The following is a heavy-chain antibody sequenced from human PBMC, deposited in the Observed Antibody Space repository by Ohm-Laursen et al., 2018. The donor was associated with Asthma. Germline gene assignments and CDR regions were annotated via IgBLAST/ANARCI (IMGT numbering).Heavy chain of an antibody. CDR1: GFTFDDYA. CDR2: ISWNSGSI. J-gene: IGHJ6*02. Sequence: SLRLSCAASGFTFDDYAMHWVRQAPGKGLEWVSGISWNSGSIGYADSVKGRFTISRDNSKNTLYLQMNSLRAEDTAVYYCAKGGPIRYYYYYGMDVWGQGTTVTVSS. V-gene: IGHV3-9*01. D-gene: IGHD3-3*01. CDR3: AKGGPIRYYYYYGMDV.